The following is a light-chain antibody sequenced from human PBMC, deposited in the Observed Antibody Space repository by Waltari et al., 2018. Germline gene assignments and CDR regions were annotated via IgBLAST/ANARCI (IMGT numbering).Light chain of an antibody. CDR1: QSVSRA. CDR3: QHYVRLPVT. Sequence: ELVLTQSPGTLSLSPGERVTLPCRASQSVSRALAWYQQKPGQAPRLLIYGASSRATGIPDRFSGSGSGTDFSLTISRLEPEDFAVYYCQHYVRLPVTFGQGTKVEIK. V-gene: IGKV3-20*01. J-gene: IGKJ1*01. CDR2: GAS.